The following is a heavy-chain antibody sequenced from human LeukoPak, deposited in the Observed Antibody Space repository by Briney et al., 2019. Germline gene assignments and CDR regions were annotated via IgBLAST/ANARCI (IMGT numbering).Heavy chain of an antibody. D-gene: IGHD6-13*01. CDR2: ISPSGST. J-gene: IGHJ4*02. CDR1: GFSISSGYY. Sequence: SETLCLTCAVSGFSISSGYYLGWIRPPPGKGLEWFGSISPSGSTFYNPSLKSRVTISVDTSKNQFSLKLRSVTAADTAVYYCALSPLGAAGTWSGLFDYWGQGTLVTVSS. CDR3: ALSPLGAAGTWSGLFDY. V-gene: IGHV4-38-2*01.